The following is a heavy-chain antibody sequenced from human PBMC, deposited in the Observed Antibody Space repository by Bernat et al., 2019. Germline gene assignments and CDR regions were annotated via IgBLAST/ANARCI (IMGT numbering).Heavy chain of an antibody. CDR3: AREVPMDV. CDR2: IRSKANSYAT. J-gene: IGHJ6*03. Sequence: EVQLVESGGGLVQPGGSLKLSCAASGFTFSGSAMHWVRQASGKGLEWVGRIRSKANSYATAYAASVKGRFTISRDDSKNTAYLQMNSLRAEDTAVYYCAREVPMDVWGKGTTVTVSS. V-gene: IGHV3-73*02. CDR1: GFTFSGSA.